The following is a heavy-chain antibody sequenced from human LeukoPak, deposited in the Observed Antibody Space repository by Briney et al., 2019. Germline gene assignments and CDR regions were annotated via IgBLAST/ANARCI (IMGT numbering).Heavy chain of an antibody. J-gene: IGHJ4*02. V-gene: IGHV4-61*02. D-gene: IGHD5-24*01. Sequence: PSETLSLTCTVSGGSISSGSYYWSWIRQPAGKGLEWIGRIYTSGSTNYNPSLKSRVTISVDTSKNQFSLKLSSVTAADTAVYYCARGGLGLQLHSLDYWGQGTLVTVSS. CDR3: ARGGLGLQLHSLDY. CDR2: IYTSGST. CDR1: GGSISSGSYY.